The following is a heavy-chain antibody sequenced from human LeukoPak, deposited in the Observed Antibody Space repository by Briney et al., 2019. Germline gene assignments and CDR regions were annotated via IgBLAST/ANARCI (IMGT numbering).Heavy chain of an antibody. CDR2: ISGSGGTT. CDR1: GFTFKSYA. D-gene: IGHD1-20*01. Sequence: GGSLRLSCAASGFTFKSYAMSWVRQAPGKGLEWVSGISGSGGTTYYADSVKGRFTFSRDNSKNTLYLQMNSLRAEDTAVYFCAKAIRLTGGLYYFDFWGQGTLVTVSS. CDR3: AKAIRLTGGLYYFDF. J-gene: IGHJ4*02. V-gene: IGHV3-23*01.